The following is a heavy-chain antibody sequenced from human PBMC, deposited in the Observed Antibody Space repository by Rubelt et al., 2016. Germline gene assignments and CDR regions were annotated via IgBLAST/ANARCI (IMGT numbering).Heavy chain of an antibody. CDR1: GYTFTSYG. J-gene: IGHJ3*02. Sequence: QVQLVQSGAEVKKPGASVKVSCKASGYTFTSYGISWVRQAPGQGLEWMGWISAYNANTNYAQKVQGRVTMTTDTSTRTAYMGLRGLGSDDTAGYYCARGARRYSMDPRNAFDIWGQGTMVTVSS. CDR3: ARGARRYSMDPRNAFDI. CDR2: ISAYNANT. D-gene: IGHD4-11*01. V-gene: IGHV1-18*01.